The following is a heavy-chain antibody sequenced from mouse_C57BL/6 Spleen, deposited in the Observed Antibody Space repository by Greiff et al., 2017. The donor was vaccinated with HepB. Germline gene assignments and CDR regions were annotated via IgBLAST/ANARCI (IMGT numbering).Heavy chain of an antibody. D-gene: IGHD1-1*01. Sequence: EVQVVESGAELVRPGASVKLSCTASGFNIKDDYMHWVKQRPEQGLEWIGWIDPENGDTEYASKFQGKATITADTSSNTAYLQLSSLTSEDTAVYYCTTLPYGSSYYFDYWGQGTTLTVSS. V-gene: IGHV14-4*01. CDR3: TTLPYGSSYYFDY. J-gene: IGHJ2*01. CDR1: GFNIKDDY. CDR2: IDPENGDT.